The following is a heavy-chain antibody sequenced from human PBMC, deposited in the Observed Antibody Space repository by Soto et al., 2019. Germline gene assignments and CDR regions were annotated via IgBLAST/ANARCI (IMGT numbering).Heavy chain of an antibody. V-gene: IGHV1-3*05. CDR1: GYTFTDYA. J-gene: IGHJ4*02. D-gene: IGHD3-22*01. Sequence: QVQLVQSGAEEKKPGASVKVSCKASGYTFTDYAIHWVRQAPGQSLEWMGWLNTGYGYTEYSQKFQGRVTITRDTSGSTAYIELSRLRSEDTAVDYCARDPYYCDSSGHYDDWGQGTLVTVSS. CDR3: ARDPYYCDSSGHYDD. CDR2: LNTGYGYT.